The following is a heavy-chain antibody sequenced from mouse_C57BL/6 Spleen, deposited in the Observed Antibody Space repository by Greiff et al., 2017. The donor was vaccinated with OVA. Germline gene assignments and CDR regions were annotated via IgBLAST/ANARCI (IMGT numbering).Heavy chain of an antibody. CDR3: AKPLIYDGYYYAMDY. J-gene: IGHJ4*01. CDR2: IWRGGST. D-gene: IGHD2-3*01. V-gene: IGHV2-5*01. Sequence: QVQLQQSGPGLVQPSQSLSITCTVSGFSLTSYGVHWVRQSPGKGLEWLGVIWRGGSTDYNAAFMSRLSITKDNSKSQVFFKMNSLQADDTAIYYCAKPLIYDGYYYAMDYWGQGTSVTVSS. CDR1: GFSLTSYG.